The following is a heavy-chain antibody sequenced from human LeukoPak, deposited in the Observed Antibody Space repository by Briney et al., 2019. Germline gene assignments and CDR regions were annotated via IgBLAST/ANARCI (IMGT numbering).Heavy chain of an antibody. CDR2: INSDGSST. D-gene: IGHD6-13*01. V-gene: IGHV3-74*01. J-gene: IGHJ5*02. CDR1: GFTLRSYW. Sequence: GGSLRLSCAASGFTLRSYWMHWVRQAPGKGLGWVSRINSDGSSTSYADSVKGRFTISRDNAKNTLYLQMNSLRAEDTAVYYCARAAAAGINWFDPWGQGTLVTVSS. CDR3: ARAAAAGINWFDP.